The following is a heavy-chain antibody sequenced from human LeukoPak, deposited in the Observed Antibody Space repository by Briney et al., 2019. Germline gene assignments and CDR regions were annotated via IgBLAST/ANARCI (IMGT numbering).Heavy chain of an antibody. V-gene: IGHV3-23*01. CDR3: ARDLRGYSYRPHDY. CDR2: ISGSGGST. D-gene: IGHD5-18*01. J-gene: IGHJ4*02. Sequence: GGSLRLSCAASGFTLSSYAMSWVRQAPGKGLEWVSAISGSGGSTYYADSVKGRFTISRDNAKNSLYLQMNSLRAEDTAVYYCARDLRGYSYRPHDYWGQGTLVTVSS. CDR1: GFTLSSYA.